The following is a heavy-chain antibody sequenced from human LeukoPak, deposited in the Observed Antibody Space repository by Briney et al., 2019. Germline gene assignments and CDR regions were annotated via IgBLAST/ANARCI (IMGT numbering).Heavy chain of an antibody. D-gene: IGHD5-12*01. CDR3: AGYSGYDLYYYYGMDV. J-gene: IGHJ6*02. CDR2: INHSGST. V-gene: IGHV4-34*01. CDR1: GGSFSGYY. Sequence: SETLSLTCAVYGGSFSGYYWSWIRQPPGKGLEWIGEINHSGSTNYNPSLKSRVTISVDTSKNQFSLKLSSVTAADTAVYYCAGYSGYDLYYYYGMDVWGQGTTVTVSS.